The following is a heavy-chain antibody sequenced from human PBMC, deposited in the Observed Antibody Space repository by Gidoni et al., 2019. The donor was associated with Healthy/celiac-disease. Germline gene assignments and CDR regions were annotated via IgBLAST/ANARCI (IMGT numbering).Heavy chain of an antibody. CDR1: GGTVSSYA. CDR2: IIPIFGTA. Sequence: QVQLVQSGAEVKKPGSSVKVSCKASGGTVSSYAISWVRQAHGPGLEWRGGIIPIFGTANYAQKFQGRVTITADESTSTAYMELSSLRSEDTAVYYCARALPTLLEWLNYGMDVWGQGTTVTVSS. D-gene: IGHD3-3*01. CDR3: ARALPTLLEWLNYGMDV. J-gene: IGHJ6*02. V-gene: IGHV1-69*01.